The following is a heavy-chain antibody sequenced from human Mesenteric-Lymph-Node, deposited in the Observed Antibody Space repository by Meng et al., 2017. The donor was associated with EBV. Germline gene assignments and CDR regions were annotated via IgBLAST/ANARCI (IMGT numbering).Heavy chain of an antibody. CDR2: IYRTGST. V-gene: IGHV4-61*01. CDR1: GGSVSSGSYY. D-gene: IGHD4-17*01. CDR3: ARDTNGDYGWVDP. J-gene: IGHJ5*02. Sequence: QGRRQEAGPGLVKPSETLSLTCSVSGGSVSSGSYYWSWIRQPPGKGLEWIGYIYRTGSTDYNPSLKSRVTISLDISKNQFSLNLTSVTAADTAVYYCARDTNGDYGWVDPWGQGTLVTVSS.